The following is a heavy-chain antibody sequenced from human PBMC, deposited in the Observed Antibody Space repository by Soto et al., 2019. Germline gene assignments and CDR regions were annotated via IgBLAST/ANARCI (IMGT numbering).Heavy chain of an antibody. V-gene: IGHV1-69*13. J-gene: IGHJ3*02. D-gene: IGHD2-21*02. CDR2: IIPIFGTA. CDR3: FVTARAGGVFDI. CDR1: GGTFSSYA. Sequence: ASVKVSCKASGGTFSSYAISWVRQAPGQGLEWMGGIIPIFGTANYAQKFQGRVTITADESTSTAYMELSSLRSEDTAVYYCFVTARAGGVFDIWGQGTMGTVSS.